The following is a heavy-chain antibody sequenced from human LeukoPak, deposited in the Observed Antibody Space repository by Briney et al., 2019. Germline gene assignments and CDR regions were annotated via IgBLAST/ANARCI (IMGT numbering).Heavy chain of an antibody. CDR2: INPSGGST. V-gene: IGHV1-46*01. CDR1: GYTFTSCY. Sequence: ASVKVSCKASGYTFTSCYMHWVRQAPGQGLEWMGIINPSGGSTSYAQKFQGRVTMTRDMSTSTVYMELSSLRSEDTAVYYCARGEMATIQLDYWGQGTLVTVSS. D-gene: IGHD5-24*01. J-gene: IGHJ4*02. CDR3: ARGEMATIQLDY.